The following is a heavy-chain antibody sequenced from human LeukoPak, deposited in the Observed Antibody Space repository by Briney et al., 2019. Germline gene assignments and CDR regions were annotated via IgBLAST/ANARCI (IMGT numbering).Heavy chain of an antibody. Sequence: PGGSLRLSCAASGFTFSSYSMNWVRQAPGKGLEWVSYIRSGGSITRYADSVKGRFTISRDNAKNSLYLQMSNLRAEDTAVYFCARGGGLDVWGQGATVTVSS. CDR1: GFTFSSYS. D-gene: IGHD3-16*01. CDR2: IRSGGSIT. J-gene: IGHJ6*02. CDR3: ARGGGLDV. V-gene: IGHV3-48*04.